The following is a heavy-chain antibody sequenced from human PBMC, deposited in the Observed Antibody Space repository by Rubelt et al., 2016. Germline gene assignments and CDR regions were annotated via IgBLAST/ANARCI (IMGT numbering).Heavy chain of an antibody. CDR3: ARRYVGLELGGDYYYYGMDV. V-gene: IGHV3-48*01. CDR1: GFTFSSYW. CDR2: ISSSSSTI. D-gene: IGHD1-7*01. Sequence: EVQLVESGGGLVQPGGSLRLSCAASGFTFSSYWMHWVRQAPGKGLEWVSYISSSSSTIYYADSVKGRFTISRDNAKNSLYLQMNSLRAEDTAVYYCARRYVGLELGGDYYYYGMDVWGQGTTVTVSS. J-gene: IGHJ6*02.